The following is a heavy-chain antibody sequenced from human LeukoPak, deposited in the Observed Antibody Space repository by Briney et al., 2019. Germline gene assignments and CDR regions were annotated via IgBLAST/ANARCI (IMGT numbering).Heavy chain of an antibody. D-gene: IGHD6-19*01. J-gene: IGHJ4*02. Sequence: PSETLSLTCAVYGGSFSGYYWSWIRQPPGKGLEWIGEINHIGSTNYNPSLKSRVTISVDTSKNQFSLRLSSVTAADTAVYYCASGAVAGAFDYWGQGTLVTVSS. CDR2: INHIGST. CDR1: GGSFSGYY. CDR3: ASGAVAGAFDY. V-gene: IGHV4-34*01.